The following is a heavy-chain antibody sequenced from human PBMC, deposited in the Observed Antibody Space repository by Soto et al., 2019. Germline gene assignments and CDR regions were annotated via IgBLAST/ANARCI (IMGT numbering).Heavy chain of an antibody. J-gene: IGHJ4*02. Sequence: GGSLRLSCAASGFTFSSYGMSWVRQAPGKGLEWVSLITGSGGSTFYADSVKGRFTISRDNAKNTLYLQMNSLRVDDTALYYCAKAATITTLYYFDYWGQGTLVTVSS. CDR3: AKAATITTLYYFDY. D-gene: IGHD4-4*01. CDR1: GFTFSSYG. V-gene: IGHV3-23*01. CDR2: ITGSGGST.